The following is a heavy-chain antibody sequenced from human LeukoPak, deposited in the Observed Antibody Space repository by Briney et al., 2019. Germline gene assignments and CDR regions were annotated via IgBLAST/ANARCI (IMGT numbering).Heavy chain of an antibody. Sequence: SQTLSLTCAICGDIDSSNSAAGKWIRQSPSRGLEWLGRTYYRSKWYNDYAVSVKSRITINPDKSKNQFSLQLNSVTPEDTAVYYCARPLITYYYDRSGYDFAYWGQGTLSPSPQ. CDR1: GDIDSSNSAA. CDR3: ARPLITYYYDRSGYDFAY. J-gene: IGHJ4*02. V-gene: IGHV6-1*01. CDR2: TYYRSKWYN. D-gene: IGHD3-22*01.